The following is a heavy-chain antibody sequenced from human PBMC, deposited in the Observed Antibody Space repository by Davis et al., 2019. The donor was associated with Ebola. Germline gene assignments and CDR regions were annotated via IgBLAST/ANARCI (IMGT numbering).Heavy chain of an antibody. CDR2: IFHTGST. CDR1: GGSISTSNW. J-gene: IGHJ6*02. CDR3: ARRTGRDGMDV. V-gene: IGHV4-4*02. Sequence: SETLSLTCAVSGGSISTSNWSSCVRQPPGKGLEWIGEIFHTGSTNYSPSLRSRVTISLDTSKDQFSLKLTSVTAADTAVYYCARRTGRDGMDVWGQGTTVTVSS. D-gene: IGHD3/OR15-3a*01.